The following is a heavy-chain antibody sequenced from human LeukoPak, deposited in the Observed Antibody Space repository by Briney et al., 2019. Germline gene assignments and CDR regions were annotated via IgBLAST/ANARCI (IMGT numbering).Heavy chain of an antibody. V-gene: IGHV1-8*01. CDR2: MNPNSGNT. D-gene: IGHD6-13*01. CDR3: ARYLYSSSWSTWLGGRYYYYGMDV. Sequence: ASVKVSCKASGYTFTSYDINWVRQATGQGLEWMGWMNPNSGNTGYAQKFQGRVTMTRNTSISTAYMELSSLRSEDTAVYYCARYLYSSSWSTWLGGRYYYYGMDVWGQGTTVTVSS. CDR1: GYTFTSYD. J-gene: IGHJ6*02.